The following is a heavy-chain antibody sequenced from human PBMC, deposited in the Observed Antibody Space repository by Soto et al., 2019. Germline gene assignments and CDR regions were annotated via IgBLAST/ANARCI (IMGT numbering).Heavy chain of an antibody. V-gene: IGHV3-23*01. CDR2: IVASGGRT. Sequence: GGSLRLSCAASGSTFGNYAMGWVRQAPGKGLEWVSGIVASGGRTFYADSAKGRFTISRDNSRSTLYLQMNSLRADDTAVYYCVKDLVVLSAIFDSWGRGTLVTVSS. CDR1: GSTFGNYA. CDR3: VKDLVVLSAIFDS. D-gene: IGHD2-21*02. J-gene: IGHJ4*02.